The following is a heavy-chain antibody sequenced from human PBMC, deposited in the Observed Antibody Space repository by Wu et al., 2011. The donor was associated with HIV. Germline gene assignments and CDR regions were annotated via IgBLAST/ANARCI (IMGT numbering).Heavy chain of an antibody. D-gene: IGHD5-12*01. CDR1: GGTFSSYS. CDR2: IIPFLDTT. J-gene: IGHJ4*02. CDR3: ARDPPGYPYYFDY. Sequence: QVQLVQSGAEVKKPGSSMKVSCKVSGGTFSSYSFSWVRQAPGQGLEWMGRIIPFLDTTNYAPKFQGRVTITADESTSTAYMELSSLGSEDTAVYYCARDPPGYPYYFDYWGQGTLVTVSS. V-gene: IGHV1-69*11.